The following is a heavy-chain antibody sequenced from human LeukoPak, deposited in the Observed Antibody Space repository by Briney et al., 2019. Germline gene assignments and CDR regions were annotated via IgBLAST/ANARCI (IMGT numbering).Heavy chain of an antibody. CDR2: IIPIFGTA. V-gene: IGHV1-69*13. D-gene: IGHD3-22*01. J-gene: IGHJ4*02. Sequence: ASVKVSCTASGGTFSSYAISWVRQATGQGLEWMGGIIPIFGTANYAQRFQGRVTITADESTSTAYMELSSLRSEDTAVYYCASGSSGYYNLYYFDYWGQGTLVTVSS. CDR3: ASGSSGYYNLYYFDY. CDR1: GGTFSSYA.